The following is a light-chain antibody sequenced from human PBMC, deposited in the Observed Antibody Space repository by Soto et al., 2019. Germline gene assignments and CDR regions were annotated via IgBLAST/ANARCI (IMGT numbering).Light chain of an antibody. CDR3: QQYKNWPMYT. CDR2: GAS. CDR1: QSVGSN. V-gene: IGKV3-15*01. Sequence: EVLLTQSPGTLSVSPGEGATLSFRASQSVGSNLAWYQQKPGQAPRLLVYGASTRATGIPARFSGSGSGTEFTLTISSLQSEDFAVYYCQQYKNWPMYTFGQGTKVDIK. J-gene: IGKJ2*01.